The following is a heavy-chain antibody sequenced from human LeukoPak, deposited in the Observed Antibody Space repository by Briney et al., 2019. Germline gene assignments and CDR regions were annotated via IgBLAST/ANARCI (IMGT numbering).Heavy chain of an antibody. V-gene: IGHV5-51*01. CDR3: ARQRCSTTSCSPNWFDP. Sequence: GESLKISCKGSGYSFTSYWLGWWRQLAGEGLEWMGIIYRGDSDTGYSPSFQGQVTISADKSISTAYLQWSSLKASDTAMYYCARQRCSTTSCSPNWFDPWGQGTLVTVSS. CDR1: GYSFTSYW. CDR2: IYRGDSDT. D-gene: IGHD2-2*01. J-gene: IGHJ5*02.